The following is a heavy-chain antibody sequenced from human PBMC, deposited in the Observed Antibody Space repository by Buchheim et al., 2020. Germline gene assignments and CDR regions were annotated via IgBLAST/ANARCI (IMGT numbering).Heavy chain of an antibody. CDR2: MNPNSGNT. V-gene: IGHV1-8*01. Sequence: QVQLVQSGAEVKKPGASVKVSCKASGYTFTSYDINWVRQATGQGLEWMGWMNPNSGNTGYAQKFQGRVTMTRNTSISTAYMELSSLRSEDTAVYYCARLSSAKYNVLRYFDYYYGMDVWGQGTT. CDR3: ARLSSAKYNVLRYFDYYYGMDV. J-gene: IGHJ6*02. CDR1: GYTFTSYD. D-gene: IGHD3-9*01.